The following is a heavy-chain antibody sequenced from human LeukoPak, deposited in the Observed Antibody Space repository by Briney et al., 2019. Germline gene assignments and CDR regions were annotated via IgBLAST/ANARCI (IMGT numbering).Heavy chain of an antibody. CDR2: IIPILGIA. D-gene: IGHD5-12*01. Sequence: GASVKVSCKASGGTFSSYAISWVRQAPGQGLEWMGRIIPILGIANYAQKFQGRVTITADKSTSTAYMELSSLRSEDTAVYYCAREYSGYDRLIGTTEEYYYYYGMDVWGQGTTVTVSS. CDR3: AREYSGYDRLIGTTEEYYYYYGMDV. J-gene: IGHJ6*02. CDR1: GGTFSSYA. V-gene: IGHV1-69*04.